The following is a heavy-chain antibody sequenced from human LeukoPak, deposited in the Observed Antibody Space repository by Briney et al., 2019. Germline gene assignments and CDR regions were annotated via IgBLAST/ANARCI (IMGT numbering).Heavy chain of an antibody. CDR2: FDPEDGET. Sequence: GASVKVSCKVSGYTLTELSMHWVRQAPGKGLEWVGGFDPEDGETIYAQKFQGRVTMTEDTSTDTAYMELSSLRSEDTAVYYCATVGPHYEWKLTDWDQGTLVTVSS. CDR3: ATVGPHYEWKLTD. V-gene: IGHV1-24*01. D-gene: IGHD1-26*01. J-gene: IGHJ4*02. CDR1: GYTLTELS.